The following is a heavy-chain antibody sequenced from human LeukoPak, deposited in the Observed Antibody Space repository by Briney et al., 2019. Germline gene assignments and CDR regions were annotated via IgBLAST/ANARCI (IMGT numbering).Heavy chain of an antibody. D-gene: IGHD4-23*01. V-gene: IGHV3-53*05. CDR1: GFTVRSHR. Sequence: PGESLRLSCAASGFTVRSHRMIWVRQAPGKGLEWVSVIYNTGSTYYSDSVMGRFIISRDISKNTLYLQINGLRPDDTALYYCATDPGLRWSFDFWGQGTLVTVSS. CDR3: ATDPGLRWSFDF. CDR2: IYNTGST. J-gene: IGHJ4*02.